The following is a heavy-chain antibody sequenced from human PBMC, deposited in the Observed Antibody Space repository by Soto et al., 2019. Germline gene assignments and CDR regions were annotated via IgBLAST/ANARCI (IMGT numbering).Heavy chain of an antibody. CDR3: ARDPTAYYDSWSGYYYYYYMDV. J-gene: IGHJ6*03. Sequence: ASVKVSCKASGYTFTSYGISWVRQAPGQGLEWMGWISAYNGNTNYAQKLQGRITRTTDTAKGTAYMELKSLRSDDTAVYYCARDPTAYYDSWSGYYYYYYMDVWGKGTTVTVSS. V-gene: IGHV1-18*01. CDR2: ISAYNGNT. CDR1: GYTFTSYG. D-gene: IGHD3-3*01.